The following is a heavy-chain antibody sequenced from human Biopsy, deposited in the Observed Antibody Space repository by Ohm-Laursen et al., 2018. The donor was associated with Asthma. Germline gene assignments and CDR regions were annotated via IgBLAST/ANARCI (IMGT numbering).Heavy chain of an antibody. CDR2: INPPTGDT. V-gene: IGHV1-46*01. Sequence: SVKVSCKASGYTFTSYYIHWVRQAPGQGLEWVGIINPPTGDTSYAQKFLGRVTVTRDTSTSTVYMELSSLRSGDTAVYYCALSQFDYWGQGTLLTVSS. CDR1: GYTFTSYY. J-gene: IGHJ4*02. CDR3: ALSQFDY.